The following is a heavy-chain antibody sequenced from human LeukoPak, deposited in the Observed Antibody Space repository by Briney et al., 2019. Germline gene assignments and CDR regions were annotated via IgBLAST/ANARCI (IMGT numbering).Heavy chain of an antibody. CDR2: IYYSGST. Sequence: SETLSLTCTVSGGSISSGDYYWSWIRQPPGKGLEWIGYIYYSGSTYYNPSLKSRVTISVDTSKNQFSLKLSSVTAADTAVYYCARVWACSSTSCYYAFDIWGQGTMVTVSS. J-gene: IGHJ3*02. CDR1: GGSISSGDYY. CDR3: ARVWACSSTSCYYAFDI. D-gene: IGHD2-2*01. V-gene: IGHV4-30-4*01.